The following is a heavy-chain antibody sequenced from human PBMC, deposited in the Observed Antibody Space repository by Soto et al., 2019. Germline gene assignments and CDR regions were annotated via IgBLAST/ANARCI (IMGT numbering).Heavy chain of an antibody. Sequence: ASVKVSCKASGYTFTGYYMHWVRQAPGQGLEWMGWINPNSGGTNYAQKFQGWVTMTRDTSISTAYMELSRLRSDDTAVYYCARGDDYVWGSYRSDAFDIWGQGTMVTVSS. CDR1: GYTFTGYY. V-gene: IGHV1-2*04. CDR3: ARGDDYVWGSYRSDAFDI. D-gene: IGHD3-16*02. CDR2: INPNSGGT. J-gene: IGHJ3*02.